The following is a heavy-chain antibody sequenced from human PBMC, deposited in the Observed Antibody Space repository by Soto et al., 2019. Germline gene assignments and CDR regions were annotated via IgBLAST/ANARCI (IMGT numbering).Heavy chain of an antibody. D-gene: IGHD3-10*01. V-gene: IGHV1-8*01. J-gene: IGHJ6*03. CDR1: GYTFTSYD. CDR3: ALGNVLGGGLVSYLWELYYYYYYMDV. CDR2: MDPNSGNT. Sequence: GASVKVSCKASGYTFTSYDINWVRQATGQGLEWMGWMDPNSGNTGYAQKFQGRVTMTRNTSISTAYMELSSLRSEDTAVYYCALGNVLGGGLVSYLWELYYYYYYMDVWGKGTTVTVSS.